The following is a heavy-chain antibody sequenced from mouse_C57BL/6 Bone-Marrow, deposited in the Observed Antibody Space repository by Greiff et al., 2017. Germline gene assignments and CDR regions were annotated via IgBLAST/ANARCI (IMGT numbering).Heavy chain of an antibody. CDR3: ARAPLLLGAWFAY. D-gene: IGHD4-1*01. Sequence: DVMLVESGGGLVKPGGSLKLSCAASGFTFSSYAMSWVRQTPEKRLEWVATISDGGSYTYYPDNVKGRFTISRDNAKNNLYLQMSHLKSEDTAMYYCARAPLLLGAWFAYWGQGTLVTVSA. CDR1: GFTFSSYA. V-gene: IGHV5-4*03. J-gene: IGHJ3*01. CDR2: ISDGGSYT.